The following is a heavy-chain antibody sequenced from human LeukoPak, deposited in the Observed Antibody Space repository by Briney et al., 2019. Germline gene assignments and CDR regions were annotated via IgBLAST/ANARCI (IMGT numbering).Heavy chain of an antibody. V-gene: IGHV1-3*01. CDR1: GYTFTTYT. CDR2: INAGNGNT. Sequence: GASVKVSCKASGYTFTTYTMHWVRQAPGQRLEWMGSINAGNGNTKYSQKFQGRVTITRDTSASTAYMELSSLRSEDTAMYYCARDLGLSSGYAYYYYGMDVWGQGTTVIVSS. CDR3: ARDLGLSSGYAYYYYGMDV. J-gene: IGHJ6*02. D-gene: IGHD3-22*01.